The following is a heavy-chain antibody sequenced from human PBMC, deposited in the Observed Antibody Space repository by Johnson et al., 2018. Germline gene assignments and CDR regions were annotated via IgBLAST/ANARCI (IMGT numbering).Heavy chain of an antibody. CDR2: ISYDGSNK. D-gene: IGHD3-10*01. J-gene: IGHJ6*03. CDR1: GFTFSSYA. Sequence: QVQLVESGGGVVQPGRSXRLSCAASGFTFSSYAMHWVRQAPGKGLEWVAVISYDGSNKYYADSVKGRFTISRDNSKNTLYLQMNSLRAEDTAVYYCARDPAGVAYYYYYYMDVWGKGTTVTVSS. CDR3: ARDPAGVAYYYYYYMDV. V-gene: IGHV3-30-3*01.